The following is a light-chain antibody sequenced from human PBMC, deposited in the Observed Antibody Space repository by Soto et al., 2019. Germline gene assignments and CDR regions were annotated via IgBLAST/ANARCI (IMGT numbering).Light chain of an antibody. J-gene: IGLJ2*01. CDR3: GSYASGNTRVV. V-gene: IGLV2-14*03. Sequence: QSALTQPASVSGSPGQSITISCTGTSSDVGGYNYVSWYQQHPGKAPKIMIYDVANRPSGVSNRFSGSKSGNTASLTISGLQAEDEADYYCGSYASGNTRVVFGGGTKLTVL. CDR1: SSDVGGYNY. CDR2: DVA.